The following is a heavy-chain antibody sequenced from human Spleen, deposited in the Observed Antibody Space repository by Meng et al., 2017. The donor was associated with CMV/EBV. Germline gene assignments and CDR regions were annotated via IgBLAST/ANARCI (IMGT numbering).Heavy chain of an antibody. CDR2: VTTGAGT. D-gene: IGHD2-21*01. V-gene: IGHV3-66*02. Sequence: GGSLRLSCAASGFSVSSNYMAWVRQAPGKGLEWVAVVTTGAGTYYADSVKGRFTISRDDSKITLDLHMNSLRPEDTAVYYCARDWAAIDAFDIWGHGTMVIVSS. J-gene: IGHJ3*02. CDR3: ARDWAAIDAFDI. CDR1: GFSVSSNY.